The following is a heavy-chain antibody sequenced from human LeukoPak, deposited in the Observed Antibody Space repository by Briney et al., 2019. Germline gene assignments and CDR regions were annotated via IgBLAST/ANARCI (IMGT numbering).Heavy chain of an antibody. D-gene: IGHD1-26*01. V-gene: IGHV7-4-1*02. Sequence: ASVKVSCKASGYTFTSYAMNGVRQAPGQGLEWMGWINTNTGNPTYAQGFTGRFVFSLDTSLSTAYLQISSLKAEDTAVYYCARSSHSGSYRDAFDIWGQGTMVTVSS. J-gene: IGHJ3*02. CDR2: INTNTGNP. CDR3: ARSSHSGSYRDAFDI. CDR1: GYTFTSYA.